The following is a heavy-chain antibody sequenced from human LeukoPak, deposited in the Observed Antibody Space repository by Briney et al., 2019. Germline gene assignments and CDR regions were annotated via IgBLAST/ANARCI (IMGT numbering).Heavy chain of an antibody. Sequence: PSETLSLTRTVSGGSISGNDYYWGWIRQPPGKGLEWIGSIYYSGSTYYNPSLKSRVTISVDTSKNQFSLKLNSVTPEDTAVYYCARDVSPHDYSSSSNWFDPWGQGTLVTVSS. CDR1: GGSISGNDYY. D-gene: IGHD6-13*01. J-gene: IGHJ5*02. CDR3: ARDVSPHDYSSSSNWFDP. V-gene: IGHV4-39*07. CDR2: IYYSGST.